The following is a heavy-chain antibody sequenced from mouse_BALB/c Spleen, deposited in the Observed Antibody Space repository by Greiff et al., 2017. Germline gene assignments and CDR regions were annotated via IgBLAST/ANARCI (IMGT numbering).Heavy chain of an antibody. J-gene: IGHJ4*01. Sequence: VQLKESGAELVKPGASVKLSCTASGFNIKDTYMHWVKQRPEHGLEWIGRIDPANGNTKYDPKFQGKATITADTSSNTAYLQLSSLTSEDTAVYYCASYDYYAMDYWGQGTSVTVSS. CDR1: GFNIKDTY. V-gene: IGHV14-3*02. CDR2: IDPANGNT. CDR3: ASYDYYAMDY. D-gene: IGHD1-1*02.